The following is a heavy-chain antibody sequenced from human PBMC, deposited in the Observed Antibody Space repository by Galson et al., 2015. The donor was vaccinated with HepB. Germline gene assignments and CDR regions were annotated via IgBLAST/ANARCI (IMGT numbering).Heavy chain of an antibody. Sequence: SLRLSCAASGFTFSSYSMNWVRQAPGKGLEWVSSISSSSSYIYYADSVKGRFTISRDNSKNTLYLQMNSLRAEDTAVYYCARDKGSQQLVLRGGLYGMDVWGQGTTVTVSS. J-gene: IGHJ6*02. CDR1: GFTFSSYS. V-gene: IGHV3-21*01. CDR3: ARDKGSQQLVLRGGLYGMDV. D-gene: IGHD6-13*01. CDR2: ISSSSSYI.